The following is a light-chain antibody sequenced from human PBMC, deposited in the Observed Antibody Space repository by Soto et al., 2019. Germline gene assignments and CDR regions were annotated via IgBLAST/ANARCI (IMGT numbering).Light chain of an antibody. Sequence: DIQMTQSPSTLSASVGDRVTITCRASQSISTWLAWYQQKPGKAPKLLIYKASDLETGVPSRFSGSGSGTEFTLTINSLQPDDFATYYCQQYDSYSKTFDQGTKVEIK. V-gene: IGKV1-5*03. J-gene: IGKJ1*01. CDR1: QSISTW. CDR2: KAS. CDR3: QQYDSYSKT.